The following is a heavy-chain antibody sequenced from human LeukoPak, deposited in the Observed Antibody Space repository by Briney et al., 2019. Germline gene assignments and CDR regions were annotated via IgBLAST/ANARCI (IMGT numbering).Heavy chain of an antibody. D-gene: IGHD3-22*01. J-gene: IGHJ4*02. Sequence: GGSLRLSCAASGVSFNNYWMHWVRQAPGKGLVWVSRVNSDGSSTVYADSVKGRFTISRDNARTTVYLQMSSLRLDDTATYYCATGLGHYYDYWGQGSLVTVSS. V-gene: IGHV3-74*01. CDR1: GVSFNNYW. CDR2: VNSDGSST. CDR3: ATGLGHYYDY.